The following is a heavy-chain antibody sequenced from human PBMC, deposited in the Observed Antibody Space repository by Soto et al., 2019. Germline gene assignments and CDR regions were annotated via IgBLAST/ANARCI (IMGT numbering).Heavy chain of an antibody. CDR2: IYYSGST. CDR1: GGSISSGGYY. CDR3: SRDPPYGGNSY. V-gene: IGHV4-31*03. Sequence: QVKLQESGPGLVKPSQTLSLTCTVSGGSISSGGYYWSWIRQHPGKGLEWIGYIYYSGSTYYNPSLKSRVTISVDTAKNQVSLKLSSVTAADTAVYYCSRDPPYGGNSYWGQGTLVTVSS. J-gene: IGHJ4*02. D-gene: IGHD2-21*02.